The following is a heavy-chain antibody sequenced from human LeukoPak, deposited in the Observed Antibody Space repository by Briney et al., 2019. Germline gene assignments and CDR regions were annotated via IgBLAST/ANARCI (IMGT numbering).Heavy chain of an antibody. D-gene: IGHD6-13*01. CDR2: IYYTGSA. CDR3: ARQKGSASSWADFDY. J-gene: IGHJ4*02. V-gene: IGHV4-39*01. CDR1: VGSIRSTNHY. Sequence: SETLSLTCTVSVGSIRSTNHYWAWIRQPPGKGLEWPGSIYYTGSAYHNPSLKSRLTLSVDTSKNQFSLSLASVTATDTAVYYCARQKGSASSWADFDYWVQGTLVTVSA.